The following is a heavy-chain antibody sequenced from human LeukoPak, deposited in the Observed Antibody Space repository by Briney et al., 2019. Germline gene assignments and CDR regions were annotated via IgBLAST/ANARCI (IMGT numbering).Heavy chain of an antibody. CDR3: ARQARYSSSADRDY. CDR1: GYSFTSYW. V-gene: IGHV5-51*01. CDR2: IYPGDSDT. J-gene: IGHJ4*02. D-gene: IGHD6-6*01. Sequence: GESLKISCKGSGYSFTSYWIGWVRQMPGKGLEWMGLIYPGDSDTRYSPSFQGQVTISADKSISTAYLQWSSLKASDTAMYYCARQARYSSSADRDYWGQGTLMTVSS.